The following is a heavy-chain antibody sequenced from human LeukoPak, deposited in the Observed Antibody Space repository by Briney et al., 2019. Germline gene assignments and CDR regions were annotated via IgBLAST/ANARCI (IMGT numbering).Heavy chain of an antibody. CDR1: GGSFSGYY. J-gene: IGHJ6*03. Sequence: SETLSLTCAVYGGSFSGYYWSWIRQPPGKGLEWIGEINHSGSTNYNPSLKSRVTISVDTSKNQFSLKVSSVTAADTAVYYCARGNGDIVVVPASIRHYYYYMDVWGKGTTVTVSS. CDR3: ARGNGDIVVVPASIRHYYYYMDV. V-gene: IGHV4-34*01. CDR2: INHSGST. D-gene: IGHD2-2*02.